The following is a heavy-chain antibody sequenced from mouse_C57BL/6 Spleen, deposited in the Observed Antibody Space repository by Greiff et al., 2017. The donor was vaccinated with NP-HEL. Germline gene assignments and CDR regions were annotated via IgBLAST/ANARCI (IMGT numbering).Heavy chain of an antibody. J-gene: IGHJ1*03. V-gene: IGHV1-72*01. CDR1: GYTFTSYW. D-gene: IGHD1-1*01. CDR2: IDPNSGGT. Sequence: VKLMESGAELVKPGASVKLSCKASGYTFTSYWMHWVKQRPGRGLEWIGRIDPNSGGTKYNEKFKSKATLTVDKPSSTAYMQLSSLTSEDSAVYYCARSSVVSPYFDVWGTGTTVTVSS. CDR3: ARSSVVSPYFDV.